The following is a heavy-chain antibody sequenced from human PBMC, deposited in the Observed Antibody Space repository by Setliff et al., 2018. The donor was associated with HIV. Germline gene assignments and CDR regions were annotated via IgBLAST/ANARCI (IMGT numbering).Heavy chain of an antibody. CDR1: GYTFTSQY. CDR2: INPSAGTT. CDR3: AREFYDFWSGYSDAFHI. Sequence: ASVKVSCKASGYTFTSQYIHWVRQAPGQGLEWMGIINPSAGTTIYAQKFQGRVTLTRDASTNTVYMELSSLRFEDTAVYYCAREFYDFWSGYSDAFHIWGQGTMVTVSS. J-gene: IGHJ3*02. V-gene: IGHV1-46*01. D-gene: IGHD3-3*01.